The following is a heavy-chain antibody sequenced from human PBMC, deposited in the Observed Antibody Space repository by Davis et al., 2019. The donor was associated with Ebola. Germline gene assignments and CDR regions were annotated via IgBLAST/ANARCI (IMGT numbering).Heavy chain of an antibody. CDR3: VKAGVGSSWSYGMDV. CDR2: IYYSGST. Sequence: PSETLSLTCTVSGGSISSYYWIWIRQPPGKGLEWIGYIYYSGSTNYNPSLKSRVTISVDTSKNQFSLKLTSVTTADTAVYYCVKAGVGSSWSYGMDVWGKGTTVTVSS. J-gene: IGHJ6*04. CDR1: GGSISSYY. D-gene: IGHD6-13*01. V-gene: IGHV4-59*01.